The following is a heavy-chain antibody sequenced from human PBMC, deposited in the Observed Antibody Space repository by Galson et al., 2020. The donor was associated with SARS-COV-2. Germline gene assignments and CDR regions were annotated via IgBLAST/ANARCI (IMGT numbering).Heavy chain of an antibody. J-gene: IGHJ4*02. Sequence: ASVKVSCKASGYTLSSYYMNWVRQAPGQGLEWMGLINPSGGNTKYAQKFQGTVTMTRDTSTSTVYMELSSLRSDDTAVYYCARGGDSDFWSGYTAYYFDSWGQGTLVTVSS. CDR2: INPSGGNT. CDR1: GYTLSSYY. D-gene: IGHD3-3*01. V-gene: IGHV1-46*01. CDR3: ARGGDSDFWSGYTAYYFDS.